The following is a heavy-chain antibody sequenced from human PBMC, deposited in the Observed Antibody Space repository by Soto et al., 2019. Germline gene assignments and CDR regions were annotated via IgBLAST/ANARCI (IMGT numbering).Heavy chain of an antibody. CDR3: ARIKGPYDAFDI. CDR1: GFSLSTNGMC. J-gene: IGHJ3*02. V-gene: IGHV2-70*01. Sequence: SGPTLVNPTQTLTLTCTFSGFSLSTNGMCVSWIRQPPGKALEWLALINWDDEKFYTTSLTTRLTISKDASNIQVVLTVTNIVPVDTTTYYCARIKGPYDAFDIWGQGTMVTVSS. CDR2: INWDDEK.